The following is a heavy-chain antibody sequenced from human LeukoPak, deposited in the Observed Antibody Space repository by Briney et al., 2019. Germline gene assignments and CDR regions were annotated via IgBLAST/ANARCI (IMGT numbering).Heavy chain of an antibody. Sequence: SETLSLTRTVSGYSLSSGHHWGWVRPPPGKGLEWIGSIYHSGSPSNNPSLKSRVTISVDTSKNQFSLKLSSVTAADTAVYYFARAGIVGAIDYWGQGTLVTVSS. V-gene: IGHV4-38-2*02. D-gene: IGHD1-26*01. J-gene: IGHJ4*02. CDR1: GYSLSSGHH. CDR3: ARAGIVGAIDY. CDR2: IYHSGSP.